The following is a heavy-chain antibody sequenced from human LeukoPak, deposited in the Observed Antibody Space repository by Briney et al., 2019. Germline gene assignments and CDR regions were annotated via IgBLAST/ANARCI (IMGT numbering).Heavy chain of an antibody. J-gene: IGHJ4*02. CDR2: INHSGST. V-gene: IGHV4-34*01. Sequence: SETLSLTCAVYGGSFSGYYWSWIRQPPGKGLEWIGEINHSGSTNYNPSLKSRVTISVDTSKNQFSLKLSSVTAADTAVYYCARGLTAGMRSWNYFDYWGQGTLVTVSS. D-gene: IGHD6-19*01. CDR1: GGSFSGYY. CDR3: ARGLTAGMRSWNYFDY.